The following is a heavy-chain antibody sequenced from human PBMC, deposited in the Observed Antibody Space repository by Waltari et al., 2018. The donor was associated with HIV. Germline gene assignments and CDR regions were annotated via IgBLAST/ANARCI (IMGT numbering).Heavy chain of an antibody. V-gene: IGHV3-7*04. CDR1: GLTFSSYW. J-gene: IGHJ4*02. CDR2: IKQVGSEK. D-gene: IGHD3-10*01. CDR3: ARGGFYGSGSKVN. Sequence: EVQLVDSGGGWVQPGGSLRLSCAAPGLTFSSYWLSWVRKAPGKGLEWVANIKQVGSEKYYVYSVNGRFTISRDNAENSLYLQMNSLRAEDTAVYYCARGGFYGSGSKVNWGQGTLVTVSS.